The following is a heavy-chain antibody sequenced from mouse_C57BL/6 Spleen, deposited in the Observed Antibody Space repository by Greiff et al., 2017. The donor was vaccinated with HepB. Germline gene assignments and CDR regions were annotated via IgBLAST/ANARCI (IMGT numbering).Heavy chain of an antibody. CDR1: GYAFSSSW. CDR2: IYPGDGDT. D-gene: IGHD2-4*01. J-gene: IGHJ4*01. CDR3: ARGIYYDYDVKDYAMDY. V-gene: IGHV1-82*01. Sequence: VQLKESGPELVKPGASVKISCKASGYAFSSSWMNWVKQRPGKGLEWIGRIYPGDGDTNYNGKFKGKATLTADKSSSTAYMQLSSLTSEDSAVYFCARGIYYDYDVKDYAMDYWGQGTSVTVSS.